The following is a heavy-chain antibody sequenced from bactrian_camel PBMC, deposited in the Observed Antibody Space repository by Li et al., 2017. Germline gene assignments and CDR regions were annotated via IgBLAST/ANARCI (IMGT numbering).Heavy chain of an antibody. V-gene: IGHV3S55*01. CDR3: ATRGATGEYGGTWYDY. CDR1: GYTYCDND. Sequence: VQLVESGGGSVQAGGSLRLSCETEGYTYCDNDMSWYRQPPGKEYEFVSAIKSDGSTTYADSVKGRFTISRDNAKNTLYLQMHSLKTEDTAVYYCATRGATGEYGGTWYDYWGQGTQVTVS. D-gene: IGHD6*01. J-gene: IGHJ4*01. CDR2: IKSDGST.